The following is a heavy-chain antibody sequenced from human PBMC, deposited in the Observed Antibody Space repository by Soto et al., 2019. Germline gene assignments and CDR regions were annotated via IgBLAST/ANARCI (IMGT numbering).Heavy chain of an antibody. J-gene: IGHJ4*02. CDR3: ARDGRIAVADGFDY. Sequence: GVSVEVCWEACRDGLACSCRRWVRQAHGQGLEWMGWISAYNGNTNYAQKLQGRVTMTTDTSTSTAYMELRSLRSDDTAVYYCARDGRIAVADGFDYWGQGTLVTVSS. V-gene: IGHV1-18*04. CDR1: RDGLACSC. D-gene: IGHD6-19*01. CDR2: ISAYNGNT.